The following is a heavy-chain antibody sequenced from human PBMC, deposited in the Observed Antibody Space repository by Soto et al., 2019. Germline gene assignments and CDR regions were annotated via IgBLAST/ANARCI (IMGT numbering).Heavy chain of an antibody. CDR1: GFTFSSYA. CDR3: AKDLKSNSGYDWDY. J-gene: IGHJ4*02. V-gene: IGHV3-23*01. D-gene: IGHD5-12*01. CDR2: ISGSGGST. Sequence: EVQLLESGGGLVQPGGSLRLSCAASGFTFSSYAMSWVRQAPGKGLEWVSAISGSGGSTYYADSVKGRFTISRDNSKNTLYLQINSLRAEDTAVYYCAKDLKSNSGYDWDYWGQGTLVTVSS.